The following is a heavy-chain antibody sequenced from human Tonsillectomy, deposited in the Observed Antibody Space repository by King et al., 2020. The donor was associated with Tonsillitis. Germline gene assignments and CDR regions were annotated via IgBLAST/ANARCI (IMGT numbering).Heavy chain of an antibody. V-gene: IGHV3-30*04. CDR1: GFTFSSYT. CDR3: AREQALDFDY. CDR2: ISYDGSNK. Sequence: QLVQSGGGVVQPGRSLRLSCAASGFTFSSYTMHWVRQAPGKGLEWLAVISYDGSNKYYADSVKGRFTISRDNSRDTLFLQINSLRAEDTAVYYCAREQALDFDYWGQGTLVTVSS. J-gene: IGHJ4*02.